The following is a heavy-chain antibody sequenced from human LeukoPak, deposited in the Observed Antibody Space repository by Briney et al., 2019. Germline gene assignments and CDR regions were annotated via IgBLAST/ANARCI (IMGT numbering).Heavy chain of an antibody. CDR1: GGTFSSYA. CDR2: IIPIFGTA. V-gene: IGHV1-69*13. Sequence: GASVKVSCRASGGTFSSYAISWVRQAPGQGLEWMGGIIPIFGTANYAQKFQGRVTITADESTSTAYMELSSLRSEDTAVYYCARTREQWQVLDYWGQGTLVTVSS. CDR3: ARTREQWQVLDY. D-gene: IGHD6-19*01. J-gene: IGHJ4*02.